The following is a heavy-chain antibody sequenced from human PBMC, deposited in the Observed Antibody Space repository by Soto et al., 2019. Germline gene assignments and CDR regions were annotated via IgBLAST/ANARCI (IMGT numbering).Heavy chain of an antibody. Sequence: GESLKISCKGSGYSFTSYWISWVRQMPGKGLEWMGRIDPSDSYTNYSPSFQGHVTISADKSISTAYLQWGSLKASDTAMYYCARLGIAAAGDYYYYYYGMDVWGQGTTVTVSS. CDR2: IDPSDSYT. D-gene: IGHD6-13*01. J-gene: IGHJ6*02. V-gene: IGHV5-10-1*01. CDR3: ARLGIAAAGDYYYYYYGMDV. CDR1: GYSFTSYW.